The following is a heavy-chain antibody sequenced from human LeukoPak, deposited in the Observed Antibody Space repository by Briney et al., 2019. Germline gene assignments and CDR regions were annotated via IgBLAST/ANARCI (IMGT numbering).Heavy chain of an antibody. D-gene: IGHD1-1*01. CDR2: IYYSGST. J-gene: IGHJ4*02. CDR1: GDSISSYY. CDR3: ATRPSGSDRFLPYFDY. V-gene: IGHV4-59*01. Sequence: SETLSLTCTVSGDSISSYYWSWIRQPPGKGLEWIGYIYYSGSTNYNPSLKSRVTISVDTSKNQVSLKLRSVTAADTAVYYCATRPSGSDRFLPYFDYWGQGTLVTVSS.